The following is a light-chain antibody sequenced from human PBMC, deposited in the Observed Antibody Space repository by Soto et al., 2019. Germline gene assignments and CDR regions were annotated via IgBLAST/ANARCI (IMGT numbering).Light chain of an antibody. J-gene: IGKJ1*01. V-gene: IGKV4-1*01. CDR1: QSGLYSSNNKNY. CDR2: WAS. Sequence: DSVVTHAPACLAVSRCDIGTMNVNSMQSGLYSSNNKNYLAWYQQKPGQPPKLLIYWASTRESGVPDRFSGSGSGTDFTLTISSLQAEDVAVYYCQQYYSTPPTFGQGTKVDI. CDR3: QQYYSTPPT.